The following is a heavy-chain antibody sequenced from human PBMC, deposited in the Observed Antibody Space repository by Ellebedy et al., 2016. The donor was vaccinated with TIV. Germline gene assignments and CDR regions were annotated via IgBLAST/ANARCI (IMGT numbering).Heavy chain of an antibody. CDR3: EGDGGSYSDFDY. CDR1: AYTFTGYY. CDR2: INPNSGGR. J-gene: IGHJ4*02. Sequence: ASVKVSCKASAYTFTGYYMHWVRQPPGQGLEWMGWINPNSGGRNYAQKFQGWVTMTRDTSISTAYMELSRLRSADTAVYYCEGDGGSYSDFDYWGQGTLVTVSS. D-gene: IGHD1-26*01. V-gene: IGHV1-2*04.